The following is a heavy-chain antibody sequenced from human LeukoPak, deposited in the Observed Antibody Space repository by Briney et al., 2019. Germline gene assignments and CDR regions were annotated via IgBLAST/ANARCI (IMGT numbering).Heavy chain of an antibody. V-gene: IGHV3-9*01. CDR2: ISWNSGSV. CDR1: GFTFDDHA. D-gene: IGHD1-26*01. Sequence: GRSLRLSCAASGFTFDDHAMHWVRQARGKGLEWVSGISWNSGSVAYADSVKGRFTISRDNAKNSLYLQMNSLRAEDTALYYCAKDLPRRSSYYVFDYWGQGTLVTVSS. CDR3: AKDLPRRSSYYVFDY. J-gene: IGHJ4*02.